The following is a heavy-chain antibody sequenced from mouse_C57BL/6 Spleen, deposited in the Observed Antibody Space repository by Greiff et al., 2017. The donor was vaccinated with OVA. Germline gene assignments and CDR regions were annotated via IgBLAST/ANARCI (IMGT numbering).Heavy chain of an antibody. CDR3: ARSYDGYWAYFDY. D-gene: IGHD2-3*01. CDR1: GFNIKDYY. CDR2: IDPEDGAI. V-gene: IGHV14-2*01. Sequence: VQLQQSGAELVKPGASVKLSCTASGFNIKDYYMHWVKQRTEQGLEWIGRIDPEDGAIKYAQKFQGQATITADTTSNTAYLQLSSLTSEDTAVNYYARSYDGYWAYFDYWGQGTTLTVSS. J-gene: IGHJ2*01.